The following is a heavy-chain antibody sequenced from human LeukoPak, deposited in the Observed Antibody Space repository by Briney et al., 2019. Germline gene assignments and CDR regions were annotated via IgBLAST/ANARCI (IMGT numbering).Heavy chain of an antibody. J-gene: IGHJ4*02. V-gene: IGHV1-8*01. CDR2: MNPNSGNT. CDR3: ARVRGYCSGGSCYPKVVLDY. Sequence: ASVKVSCKASGYTFTSYDINWVRQATGQGLEWMGWMNPNSGNTGYAQKFQGRVTMTRNTSISTAYMELSSLRSEDTAVYYCARVRGYCSGGSCYPKVVLDYWGQGTLVTVSS. CDR1: GYTFTSYD. D-gene: IGHD2-15*01.